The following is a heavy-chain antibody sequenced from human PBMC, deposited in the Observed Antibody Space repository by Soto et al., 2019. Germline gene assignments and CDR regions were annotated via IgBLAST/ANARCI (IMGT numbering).Heavy chain of an antibody. CDR2: INPSGGST. V-gene: IGHV1-46*03. D-gene: IGHD3-16*01. CDR1: GYTFTNYY. Sequence: QVQLVQSGAEVKKPGASVKVSCKASGYTFTNYYLHWVRQAPGQGIEWMGIINPSGGSTTYAQRFPGRVTMSRHTSTSTVYVESTRLRCEDTAGYYCGRGGGGYYGLDVWGQGTTVTVSS. CDR3: GRGGGGYYGLDV. J-gene: IGHJ6*02.